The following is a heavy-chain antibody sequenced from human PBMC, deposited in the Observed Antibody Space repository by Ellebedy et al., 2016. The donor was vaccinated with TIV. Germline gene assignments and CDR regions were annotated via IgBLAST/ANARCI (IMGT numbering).Heavy chain of an antibody. J-gene: IGHJ4*02. Sequence: SGPTLVKPTETLTLTCTFSGFSLRTSGMCIHWIRQPTGKALELLSRIDWDEDTYYSTSLQGRLTISKDRTRNQVVLTMTSMDADDSGMYFCAREDGEFSYALDSWGQGILVTVST. CDR3: AREDGEFSYALDS. D-gene: IGHD3-16*01. CDR1: GFSLRTSGMC. CDR2: IDWDEDT. V-gene: IGHV2-70*11.